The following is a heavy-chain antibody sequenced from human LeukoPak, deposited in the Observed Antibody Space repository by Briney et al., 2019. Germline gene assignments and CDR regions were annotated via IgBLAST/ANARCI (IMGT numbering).Heavy chain of an antibody. CDR2: IYYTGST. CDR3: AKAGINWSEKYWFDP. V-gene: IGHV4-61*05. J-gene: IGHJ5*02. D-gene: IGHD1-20*01. Sequence: SETLSLTCTVSGGSISSSSYYWGWIRQPPGKELEWIGHIYYTGSTNYNPSLKSRITISIDTSRNQFSLELRSVTAADTAVYYCAKAGINWSEKYWFDPWGQGTLVTVSS. CDR1: GGSISSSSYY.